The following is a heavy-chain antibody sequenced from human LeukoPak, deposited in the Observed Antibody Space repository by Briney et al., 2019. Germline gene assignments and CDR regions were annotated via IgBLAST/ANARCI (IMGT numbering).Heavy chain of an antibody. CDR3: ARAKKRSGRSRNFYLDV. J-gene: IGHJ6*03. CDR1: DDPINSGVYY. V-gene: IGHV4-61*09. D-gene: IGHD1-26*01. Sequence: SETLSLTCTASDDPINSGVYYWNWIRQPAGKGLEWIGHIYTSGTTTNSNPSPKSRVAISLDTSKNHFSLKLSSVTAADTAVYYCARAKKRSGRSRNFYLDVWGKGTTVTVSS. CDR2: IYTSGTTT.